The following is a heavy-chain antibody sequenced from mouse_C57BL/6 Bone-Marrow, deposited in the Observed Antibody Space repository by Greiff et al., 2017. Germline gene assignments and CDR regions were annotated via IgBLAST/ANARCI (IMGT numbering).Heavy chain of an antibody. V-gene: IGHV1-64*01. J-gene: IGHJ2*01. D-gene: IGHD2-1*01. CDR3: ARYGNFYFDY. CDR2: IHPNSGST. Sequence: VQLQQPGAELVKPGASVKLSCKASGYTFTSYWMHWVKQSPGPGLEWIGMIHPNSGSTNYNEKFKSKATLTVDKSSSTAYMQLSSLTSEDSDVEYCARYGNFYFDYWGQGTTLTVSS. CDR1: GYTFTSYW.